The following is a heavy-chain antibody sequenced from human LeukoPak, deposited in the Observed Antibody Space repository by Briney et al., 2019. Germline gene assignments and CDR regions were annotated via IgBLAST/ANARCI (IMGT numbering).Heavy chain of an antibody. V-gene: IGHV1-69*13. CDR1: GGTFSSYA. D-gene: IGHD6-25*01. CDR3: ARVARRALGYYFDY. Sequence: GASVEVSCKASGGTFSSYAISWVRQAPGQGLEWMGGIIPIFGTANYAQKFQGRVTITADESTSTAYMELSSLRSEDTAVYYCARVARRALGYYFDYWGQGTLVTVSS. CDR2: IIPIFGTA. J-gene: IGHJ4*02.